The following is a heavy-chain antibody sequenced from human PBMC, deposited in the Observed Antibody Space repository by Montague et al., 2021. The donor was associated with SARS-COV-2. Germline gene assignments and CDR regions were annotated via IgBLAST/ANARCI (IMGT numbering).Heavy chain of an antibody. Sequence: SETLSLTCTVSGGSIRTSSYYWGWIRQPPGKGLDWIGSIYYSGSTYYNPSLKSRVTISVDTSKKQFSLKLSSVTAADTAVYYCAMRGGALDAFDIWGQGTMVIVSS. D-gene: IGHD4-17*01. CDR1: GGSIRTSSYY. J-gene: IGHJ3*02. CDR3: AMRGGALDAFDI. V-gene: IGHV4-39*01. CDR2: IYYSGST.